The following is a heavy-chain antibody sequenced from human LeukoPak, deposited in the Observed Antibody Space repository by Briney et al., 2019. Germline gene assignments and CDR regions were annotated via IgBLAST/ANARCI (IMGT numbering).Heavy chain of an antibody. CDR2: INSDGSTT. J-gene: IGHJ4*02. V-gene: IGHV3-74*01. D-gene: IGHD6-19*01. CDR3: ARVIYSGWEGELSD. CDR1: GFTFSSYW. Sequence: GGSLRLSCAASGFTFSSYWMHWVRHAPGKGLVWVSRINSDGSTTSYADSVMGRFTISRDNAKNTLYLQMNSLRAEDTAVYYCARVIYSGWEGELSDWGQGTLVSVSS.